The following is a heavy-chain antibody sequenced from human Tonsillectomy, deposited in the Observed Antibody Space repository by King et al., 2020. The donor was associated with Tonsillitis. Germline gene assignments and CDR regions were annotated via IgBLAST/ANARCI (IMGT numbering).Heavy chain of an antibody. Sequence: VQLQESGPGLVKPSETLSLTCAVSGYSISSGYYWGWIRQPPGKGLEWIGSIYHSGSTYYNPSLKSRVTISVDTSKNQFSLKLSSVTAADTAVYYCARAMVRGVIGGAYYYFGMDVWGRGPTVTVSS. J-gene: IGHJ6*02. V-gene: IGHV4-38-2*01. D-gene: IGHD3-10*01. CDR3: ARAMVRGVIGGAYYYFGMDV. CDR2: IYHSGST. CDR1: GYSISSGYY.